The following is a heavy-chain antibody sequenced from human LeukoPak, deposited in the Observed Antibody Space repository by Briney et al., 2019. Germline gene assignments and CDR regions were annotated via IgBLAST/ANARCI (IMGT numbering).Heavy chain of an antibody. CDR1: GFTFSDYY. V-gene: IGHV3-11*05. CDR3: ARDEGKWLVLGAFDI. J-gene: IGHJ3*02. D-gene: IGHD6-19*01. CDR2: IIRNSTHT. Sequence: GGSLRLSCAASGFTFSDYYMSCIRQSPGKGLEWVSYIIRNSTHTNYAASVKGRFTLSRDNAQNPFYLKLNTLRAEDTAVYYCARDEGKWLVLGAFDIWGQGTMVTVSS.